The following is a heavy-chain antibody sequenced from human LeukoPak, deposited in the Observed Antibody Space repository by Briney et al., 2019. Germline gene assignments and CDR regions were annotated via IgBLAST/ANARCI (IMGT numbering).Heavy chain of an antibody. V-gene: IGHV3-48*01. CDR2: ISSSSSTI. CDR3: ARGHTL. Sequence: GGSLRLSCAASGFTFSNYDMNWVRRAPGKGLEWVSYISSSSSTIYYADSVKGRFTISRDNAKKSLYLQMNSLRAEDTAVYYCARGHTLWGQGTLVTVSS. CDR1: GFTFSNYD. J-gene: IGHJ4*02. D-gene: IGHD2-2*02.